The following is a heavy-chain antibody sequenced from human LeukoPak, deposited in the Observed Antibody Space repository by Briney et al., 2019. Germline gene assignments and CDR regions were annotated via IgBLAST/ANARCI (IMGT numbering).Heavy chain of an antibody. D-gene: IGHD6-19*01. V-gene: IGHV3-23*01. CDR1: GFTFSSCA. CDR3: AKMREQWLAGGPVDY. Sequence: PGGSLRLSCAASGFTFSSCAMSWVRQAPGKGLEWVSAISGSGGSTYYADSVKGRFTISRDNSKNTLYLQMNSLRAEDTAVYYCAKMREQWLAGGPVDYWGQGTLVTVSS. J-gene: IGHJ4*02. CDR2: ISGSGGST.